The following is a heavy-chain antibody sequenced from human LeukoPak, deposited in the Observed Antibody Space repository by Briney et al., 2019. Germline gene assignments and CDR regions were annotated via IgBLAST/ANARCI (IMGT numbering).Heavy chain of an antibody. CDR1: GFIFSSYA. J-gene: IGHJ3*02. V-gene: IGHV3-23*01. Sequence: PGGSLRLSCAASGFIFSSYAMSWVRQFPGKGLEWVSGISGSAGSTYYADSVKGRLTISRDNSKNTLYLQMNSLRAEDTAVYYCAKDRFGGTFDIWGQGTMVTVSS. CDR3: AKDRFGGTFDI. CDR2: ISGSAGST. D-gene: IGHD3-10*01.